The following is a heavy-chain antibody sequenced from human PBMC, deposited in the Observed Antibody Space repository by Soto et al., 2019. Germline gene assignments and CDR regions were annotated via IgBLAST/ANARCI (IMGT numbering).Heavy chain of an antibody. V-gene: IGHV4-4*02. D-gene: IGHD3-10*01. CDR3: ARGSGRQVYNYYGMDV. CDR1: GGSISSSNW. Sequence: QVQLQESGPGLVKPSGTLSLTCAVSGGSISSSNWWSWVRQSPGKGLEWIGEIYHSGSTNYNPSLKGRVTISVDKSKNQFALKLSSVTAADTAVYYCARGSGRQVYNYYGMDVWGQGTTVTVSS. J-gene: IGHJ6*02. CDR2: IYHSGST.